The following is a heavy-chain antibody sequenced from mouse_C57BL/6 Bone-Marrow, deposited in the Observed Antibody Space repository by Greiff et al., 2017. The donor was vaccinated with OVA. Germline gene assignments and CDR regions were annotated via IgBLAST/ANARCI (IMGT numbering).Heavy chain of an antibody. V-gene: IGHV5-4*01. D-gene: IGHD1-3*01. CDR3: AREGSKGGWFAY. CDR2: ISDGGSYT. J-gene: IGHJ3*01. Sequence: EVHLVESGGGLVKPGGSLKLSCAASGFTFSSYAMSWVRQTPEKRLEWVATISDGGSYTYYPDNVKGGFTISRDNAKNNLYLQMSHLKSEDTAMYYCAREGSKGGWFAYWGQGTLVTVSA. CDR1: GFTFSSYA.